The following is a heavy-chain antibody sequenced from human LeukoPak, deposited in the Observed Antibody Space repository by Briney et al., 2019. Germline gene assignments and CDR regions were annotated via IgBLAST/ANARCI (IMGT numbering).Heavy chain of an antibody. J-gene: IGHJ4*02. CDR2: ITPSGGST. Sequence: AASVKVSCKASGYTFTGYYMHWVRQAPGQGLEWMGIITPSGGSTSYAQKFQGRVTMTRDTSTTTVYMELSSLRSEDTAVYYCARVGSSSFDYWGQGTLVTVSS. D-gene: IGHD1-26*01. CDR1: GYTFTGYY. V-gene: IGHV1-46*01. CDR3: ARVGSSSFDY.